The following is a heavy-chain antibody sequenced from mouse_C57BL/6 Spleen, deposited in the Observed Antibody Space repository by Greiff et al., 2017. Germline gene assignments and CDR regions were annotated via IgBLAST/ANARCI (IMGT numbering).Heavy chain of an antibody. D-gene: IGHD1-1*01. V-gene: IGHV5-16*01. CDR1: GFTFSDYY. Sequence: EVNLVESEGGLVQPGSSMKLSCTASGFTFSDYYMAWVRQVPEKGLEWVANINYDGSSTYYLDSLKSRFIISRDNAKNILYLQMSSLKSEDTATYYCARDLGYYGSSYGWYFDVWGTGTTVTVSS. CDR3: ARDLGYYGSSYGWYFDV. CDR2: INYDGSST. J-gene: IGHJ1*03.